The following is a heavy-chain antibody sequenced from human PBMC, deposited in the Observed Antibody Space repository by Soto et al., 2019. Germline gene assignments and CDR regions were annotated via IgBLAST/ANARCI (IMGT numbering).Heavy chain of an antibody. V-gene: IGHV5-51*01. J-gene: IGHJ4*02. Sequence: GESLKISCKGSGYSFTRYWIGWVLQTPWKGLEWMGIIYPGDSDTRYSPAFQGQVTISADKSISTAHLQWSGLTASDTAMYYCARVGLSVYNYWIDYWGQGTLVTVSS. CDR3: ARVGLSVYNYWIDY. D-gene: IGHD3-3*01. CDR1: GYSFTRYW. CDR2: IYPGDSDT.